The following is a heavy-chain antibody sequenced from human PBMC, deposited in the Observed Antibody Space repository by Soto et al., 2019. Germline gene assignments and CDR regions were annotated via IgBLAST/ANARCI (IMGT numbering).Heavy chain of an antibody. Sequence: PGGSLRLSCAASVFTFSIYAMHWVRQAPGKGLDLVAVISYDGSNKYYADSVKGRFTISRDNSKNTLYLQMNSLRAEDTAVYYCARDPLGYYDSSGYYHPGDAFDIWGQGTMVTVSS. D-gene: IGHD3-22*01. CDR2: ISYDGSNK. CDR1: VFTFSIYA. J-gene: IGHJ3*02. CDR3: ARDPLGYYDSSGYYHPGDAFDI. V-gene: IGHV3-30-3*01.